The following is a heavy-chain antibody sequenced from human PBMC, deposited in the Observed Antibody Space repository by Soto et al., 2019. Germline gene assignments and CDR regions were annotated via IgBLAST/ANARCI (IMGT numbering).Heavy chain of an antibody. J-gene: IGHJ4*02. D-gene: IGHD3-16*01. CDR1: GGTFSTNS. V-gene: IGHV1-69*01. CDR2: IIPIFDTV. CDR3: AREWGKAAKYSFDS. Sequence: QVQLVQSGAEVKKPGSSVKVSCKASGGTFSTNSINWVRQAPGQGLEWMGGIIPIFDTVNYAQKFHGRVTITADESTSTAYMELSSLTTEDTAVYYCAREWGKAAKYSFDSWAQGTMVTGSS.